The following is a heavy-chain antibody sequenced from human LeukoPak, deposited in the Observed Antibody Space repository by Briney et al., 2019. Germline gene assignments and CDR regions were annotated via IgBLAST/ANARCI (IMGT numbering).Heavy chain of an antibody. CDR1: GLTFSSYA. Sequence: GRSLRLSCAASGLTFSSYAMHWVRQAPGKGLQWVAVISYDGSNKYYADSVKGRFTISRDNSKNTLYLQMNSLRAEDTAVYYCARGADTAMGAAFDIWGQGTMVTVSS. V-gene: IGHV3-30*04. J-gene: IGHJ3*02. CDR3: ARGADTAMGAAFDI. CDR2: ISYDGSNK. D-gene: IGHD5-18*01.